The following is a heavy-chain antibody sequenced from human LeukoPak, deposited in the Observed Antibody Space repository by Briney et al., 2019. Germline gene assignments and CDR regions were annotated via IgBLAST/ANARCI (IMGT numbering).Heavy chain of an antibody. CDR3: ARDHYHGSGSYVLDY. J-gene: IGHJ4*02. D-gene: IGHD3-10*01. V-gene: IGHV3-21*01. CDR2: ISSSSSYI. Sequence: GGPLRLSCAASGFTFSSYSMNWVRQAPGKGLEWVSSISSSSSYIYYADSVKGRFTISRDNAKNSLYLQMNSLRAEDTAVYYCARDHYHGSGSYVLDYWGQGTLVTVSS. CDR1: GFTFSSYS.